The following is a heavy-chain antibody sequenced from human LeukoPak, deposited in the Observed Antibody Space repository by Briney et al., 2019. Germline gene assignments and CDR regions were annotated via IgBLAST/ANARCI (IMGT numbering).Heavy chain of an antibody. V-gene: IGHV1-18*01. CDR1: GYTFTSYG. CDR2: ISAYNGNT. D-gene: IGHD6-19*01. Sequence: ASVKVSCKASGYTFTSYGISWVRQAPGQGLEWMGWISAYNGNTNYAQKLQGRVTMTTDTPTSTAYMELRSLRSDDTAVYYCAKHSSGWYVLSYFDYWGQGTLVTVSS. CDR3: AKHSSGWYVLSYFDY. J-gene: IGHJ4*02.